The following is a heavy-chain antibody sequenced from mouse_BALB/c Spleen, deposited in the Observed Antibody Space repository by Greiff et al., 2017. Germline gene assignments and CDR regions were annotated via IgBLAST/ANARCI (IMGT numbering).Heavy chain of an antibody. Sequence: DVKLVESGGGLVKPGGSLKLSCAASGFTFSSYTMSWVRQTPEKRLEWVATISSGGSYTYYPDSVKGRFTISRDNAKNTLYLQMSSLKSEDTAMYYCTNLGGGDAMDYWGQGTSVTVSS. V-gene: IGHV5-6-4*01. D-gene: IGHD3-3*01. J-gene: IGHJ4*01. CDR1: GFTFSSYT. CDR3: TNLGGGDAMDY. CDR2: ISSGGSYT.